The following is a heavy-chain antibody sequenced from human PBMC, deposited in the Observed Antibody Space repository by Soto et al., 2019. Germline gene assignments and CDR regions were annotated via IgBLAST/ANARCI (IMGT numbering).Heavy chain of an antibody. J-gene: IGHJ4*02. V-gene: IGHV1-69*13. Sequence: QVQLVQSGAKVKKPGSSVKVSCKASGGSFSTYGINWVRLAPGQGLEWMGGIIPKFGTTNYAQKFRGRVTITADESTNTAYMELNYLRSEDTAVYFCARELDPYYGGNSLSLDYWGQGTLVTVSS. D-gene: IGHD4-17*01. CDR1: GGSFSTYG. CDR3: ARELDPYYGGNSLSLDY. CDR2: IIPKFGTT.